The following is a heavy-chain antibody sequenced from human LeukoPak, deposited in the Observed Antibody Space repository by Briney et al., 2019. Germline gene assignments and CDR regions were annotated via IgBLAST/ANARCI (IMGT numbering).Heavy chain of an antibody. CDR3: PRFRSGTSYYYYYYMDV. J-gene: IGHJ6*03. CDR2: IYYSGST. V-gene: IGHV4-31*03. CDR1: GGSISSGGYY. Sequence: SETLSLTCTVSGGSISSGGYYWSWIRQHPGKGLEWLGYIYYSGSTYYNPSLKSRLTISVDTSKNQFSLKLSSVTAADTAMYYCPRFRSGTSYYYYYYMDVWGKGTTVSASS. D-gene: IGHD3-10*01.